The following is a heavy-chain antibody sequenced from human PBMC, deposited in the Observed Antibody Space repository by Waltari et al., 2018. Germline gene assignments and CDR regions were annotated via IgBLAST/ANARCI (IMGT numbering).Heavy chain of an antibody. CDR1: GFTFSSYA. V-gene: IGHV3-30-3*01. D-gene: IGHD2-8*02. CDR3: ARDWSPDV. CDR2: ISYDGSNK. Sequence: QVQLVESGGGVVQPGRSLRLSCAASGFTFSSYAMHWVRQAPGKGLEWGAGISYDGSNKDYADSVKGRFTISRDNSKNTLYLQMNSLRAEDTAVYYCARDWSPDVWGQGTTVTVSS. J-gene: IGHJ6*02.